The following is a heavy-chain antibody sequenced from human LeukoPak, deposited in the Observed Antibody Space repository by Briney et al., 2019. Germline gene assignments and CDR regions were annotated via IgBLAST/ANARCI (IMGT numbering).Heavy chain of an antibody. V-gene: IGHV4-38-2*02. J-gene: IGHJ4*02. CDR3: ARLRDGGNSNPY. CDR1: GYSISSGYY. D-gene: IGHD4-23*01. CDR2: IYHSGST. Sequence: SETLSLTCTVSGYSISSGYYWGWIRQPPGKGLEWIGSIYHSGSTYYNPSLKSRVTISVDTSKNQFSLKLSSVTAADTAVYYCARLRDGGNSNPYWGQGTLVTVSS.